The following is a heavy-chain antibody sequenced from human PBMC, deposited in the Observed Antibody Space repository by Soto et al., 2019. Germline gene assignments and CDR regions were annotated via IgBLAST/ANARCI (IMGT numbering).Heavy chain of an antibody. CDR1: GGSISSGGYY. CDR2: IYYSGST. J-gene: IGHJ4*02. Sequence: QVQLQESGPGLVKPSQTLSLTCAVSGGSISSGGYYWSWIRQHPGKGLEWIGYIYYSGSTYYDPSLKSRVTISVDRSKNHFSLKLSSVTAADTAVYYCARDASGYGFLDYWGQGTLVTVSS. D-gene: IGHD5-12*01. CDR3: ARDASGYGFLDY. V-gene: IGHV4-31*11.